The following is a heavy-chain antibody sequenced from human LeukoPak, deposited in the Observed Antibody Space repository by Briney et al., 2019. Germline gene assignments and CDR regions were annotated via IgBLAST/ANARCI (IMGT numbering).Heavy chain of an antibody. CDR2: IKQDGSEK. J-gene: IGHJ4*02. V-gene: IGHV3-7*03. CDR1: GYTFSSYW. Sequence: GGFLRLSCAASGYTFSSYWMSWVRQAPGKGLEWVANIKQDGSEKYYVDSVKGRFTISRDNAKNSLYLQMNSLRAEDTAVYYCARGTYSSSWGDFFDYWGQGTLVTVSS. D-gene: IGHD6-13*01. CDR3: ARGTYSSSWGDFFDY.